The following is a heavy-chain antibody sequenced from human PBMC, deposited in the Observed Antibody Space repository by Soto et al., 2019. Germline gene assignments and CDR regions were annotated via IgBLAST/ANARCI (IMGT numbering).Heavy chain of an antibody. Sequence: SETLSLTCAVSGGSISSGGYSWSWIRQPPGKGLEWIGYIYHSGSTYYNPSLKSRVTISVDRSKNQFSLKLSSVTAADTAVYYCARDPNGGYGSSFDYWGQGTLVTVSS. V-gene: IGHV4-30-2*01. CDR1: GGSISSGGYS. CDR2: IYHSGST. CDR3: ARDPNGGYGSSFDY. J-gene: IGHJ4*02. D-gene: IGHD5-12*01.